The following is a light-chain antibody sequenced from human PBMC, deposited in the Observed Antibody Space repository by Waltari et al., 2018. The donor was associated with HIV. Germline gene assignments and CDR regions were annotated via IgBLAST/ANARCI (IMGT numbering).Light chain of an antibody. Sequence: QSALTQPASVSGSPGQSITISCTGTSSDVGLYNYVSWYQHHPGKAPKLMIYEVSNRPSGVSNRFSGSKSGNTASLTISGLQAEDEADYYCSSYTGSSTLYVFGTGTKVTVL. CDR2: EVS. CDR1: SSDVGLYNY. V-gene: IGLV2-14*01. CDR3: SSYTGSSTLYV. J-gene: IGLJ1*01.